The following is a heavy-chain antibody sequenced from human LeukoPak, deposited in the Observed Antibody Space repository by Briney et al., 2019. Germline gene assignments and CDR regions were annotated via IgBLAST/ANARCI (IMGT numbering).Heavy chain of an antibody. CDR3: ASRYVSSEVVIIPTAKNSWFDP. Sequence: SETLSVTCAVYGGSFSGYYWSWVRQPPGKGLEWIGEINHSGSTNYNPSLKSRVTISVDTSKNQFSLKLTSVTAADTAVYYCASRYVSSEVVIIPTAKNSWFDPWGQGTLVTVSS. V-gene: IGHV4-34*01. J-gene: IGHJ5*02. D-gene: IGHD3-3*01. CDR2: INHSGST. CDR1: GGSFSGYY.